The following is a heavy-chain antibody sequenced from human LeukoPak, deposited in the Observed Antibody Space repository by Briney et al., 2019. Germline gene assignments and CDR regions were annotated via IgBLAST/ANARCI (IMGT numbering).Heavy chain of an antibody. CDR1: GYTFTSYD. J-gene: IGHJ6*03. V-gene: IGHV1-18*01. CDR3: ARVAAEVVGVPGAIGFGWLRRDYYYMDV. D-gene: IGHD2-2*02. Sequence: GASVKVSCKASGYTFTSYDINWVRQATGQGLEWMGWMNPNSGNTNYAQKLQGRVTMTTDTSTSTAYMELRSLRSDDTAVYYCARVAAEVVGVPGAIGFGWLRRDYYYMDVWGKGTTVIVSS. CDR2: MNPNSGNT.